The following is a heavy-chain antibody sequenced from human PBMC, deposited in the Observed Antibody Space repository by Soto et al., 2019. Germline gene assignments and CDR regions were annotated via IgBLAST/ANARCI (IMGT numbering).Heavy chain of an antibody. Sequence: EASVKVSCKASGGTFSSYTISWVRQAPGQGLEWIGWIVVGSGNTNYAQKFQERVTITRDMSTSTAYMELSSLRSEDTAVYYCAADQSFLGATRYGMDVWGQGTTVTVSS. D-gene: IGHD1-26*01. J-gene: IGHJ6*02. CDR3: AADQSFLGATRYGMDV. V-gene: IGHV1-58*02. CDR1: GGTFSSYT. CDR2: IVVGSGNT.